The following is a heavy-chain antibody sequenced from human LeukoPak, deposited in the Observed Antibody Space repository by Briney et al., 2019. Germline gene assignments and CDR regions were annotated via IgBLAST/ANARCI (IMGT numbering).Heavy chain of an antibody. D-gene: IGHD3-10*01. CDR1: GFTFSTYS. J-gene: IGHJ4*02. CDR3: ATPREGNSRDFDN. Sequence: GGSLRLSCAASGFTFSTYSMYWLRQAPGKGLEWVTFMSYDGSNEDYADSVKGRFTISRDNSKNTLYLQMTSLRTEDTAVYYCATPREGNSRDFDNWGQGTLVTVSS. CDR2: MSYDGSNE. V-gene: IGHV3-30-3*01.